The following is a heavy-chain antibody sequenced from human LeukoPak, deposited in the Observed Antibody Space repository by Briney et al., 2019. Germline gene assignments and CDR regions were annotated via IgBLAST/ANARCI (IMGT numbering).Heavy chain of an antibody. CDR2: ISYDGSNK. J-gene: IGHJ4*02. Sequence: SGGSLRLSCAASGFTFSSYSMHWVRQAPCKGLEWVAVISYDGSNKYYADSVKGRFTISRDNSKNTLYLQMNSLRAEDTAVYYCAREPSFGELLVYYFDYWGQGTLVTVSS. D-gene: IGHD3-10*01. V-gene: IGHV3-30*04. CDR3: AREPSFGELLVYYFDY. CDR1: GFTFSSYS.